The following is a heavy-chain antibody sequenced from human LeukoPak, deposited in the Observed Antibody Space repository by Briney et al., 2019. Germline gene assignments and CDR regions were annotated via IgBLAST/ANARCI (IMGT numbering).Heavy chain of an antibody. CDR1: GFTFSSYS. J-gene: IGHJ6*03. V-gene: IGHV3-48*01. CDR3: ARATMATTFFFFYYMDV. Sequence: GESLRLSCAAAGFTFSSYSMNWVRQAPGKGLEWVSYIISSSSTIYHADSGKGRFTISRHSAKNSLYLQMNSLRAEDPAVYYCARATMATTFFFFYYMDVWGKGTTVTVSS. CDR2: IISSSSTI. D-gene: IGHD4-17*01.